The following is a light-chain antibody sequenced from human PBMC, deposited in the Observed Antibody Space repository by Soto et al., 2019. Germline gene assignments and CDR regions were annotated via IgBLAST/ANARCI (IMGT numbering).Light chain of an antibody. CDR2: DVN. V-gene: IGLV2-14*03. CDR3: SSFTSSTSYV. Sequence: QSARSRPPPGSGAPGQAVPIPCTGTSRDVGSYNSVSWYQQYPGKAPKLMIHDVNNRPSGISDRFSGSKSGNTASLTISGLQAEDEADYYCSSFTSSTSYVFGTGTEVTVL. CDR1: SRDVGSYNS. J-gene: IGLJ1*01.